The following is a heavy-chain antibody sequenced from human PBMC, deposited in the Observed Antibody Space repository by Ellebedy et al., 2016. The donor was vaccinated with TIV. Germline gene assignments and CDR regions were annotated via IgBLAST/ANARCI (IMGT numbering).Heavy chain of an antibody. CDR3: ARDSGDYGPDY. CDR1: GFTFTNHF. Sequence: AASVKVSCKATGFTFTNHFIHWVRQAPGLGLEWMGQINPRGDSSKYAQIFHGRVAITRDTSTSTVYMDLSSLRSEDTAVYYCARDSGDYGPDYWGQGTLVTVSS. CDR2: INPRGDSS. D-gene: IGHD4-17*01. V-gene: IGHV1-46*01. J-gene: IGHJ4*02.